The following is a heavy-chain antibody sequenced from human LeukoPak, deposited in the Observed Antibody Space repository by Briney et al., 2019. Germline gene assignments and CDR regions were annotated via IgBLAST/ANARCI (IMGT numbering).Heavy chain of an antibody. CDR1: GYTFTGYY. CDR3: ARDRLGSRYSSSWYFDY. V-gene: IGHV1-2*06. J-gene: IGHJ4*02. CDR2: INPNSGGT. Sequence: ASVKVSCKASGYTFTGYYMHWVRQATGQGLEWMGRINPNSGGTNYAQKFQGRVTMTRDTSISTAYMELSRLRSDDTAVYYCARDRLGSRYSSSWYFDYWGQGTLVTVSS. D-gene: IGHD6-13*01.